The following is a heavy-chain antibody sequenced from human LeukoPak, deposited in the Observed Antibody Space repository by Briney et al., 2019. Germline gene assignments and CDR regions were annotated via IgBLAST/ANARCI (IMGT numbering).Heavy chain of an antibody. CDR3: ARGGYGSGSQWDY. CDR2: IYYSGNT. J-gene: IGHJ4*02. Sequence: AETLSLTCSVSGGSITNYYWSWIRQPPGKGLEWIASIYYSGNTIYNPSLKSRVTIPVDTSKNQFSLNLSSVTAADTAVYYCARGGYGSGSQWDYRGQGTLVTVSS. CDR1: GGSITNYY. V-gene: IGHV4-59*13. D-gene: IGHD3-10*01.